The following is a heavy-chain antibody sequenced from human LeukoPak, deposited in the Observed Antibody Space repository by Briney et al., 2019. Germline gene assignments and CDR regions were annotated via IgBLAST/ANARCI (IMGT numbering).Heavy chain of an antibody. J-gene: IGHJ3*02. D-gene: IGHD3-10*01. CDR1: GYTFTSYY. Sequence: GASVTVSCKASGYTFTSYYMHWVRQAPGQGLEWMGIINPSGGSTSYAQKFQGRVTITADKSTSTAYMELSSLRSEDTAVYYCARVPGTMVRGATPPPGAFDIWGQGTMVTVSS. CDR3: ARVPGTMVRGATPPPGAFDI. CDR2: INPSGGST. V-gene: IGHV1-46*01.